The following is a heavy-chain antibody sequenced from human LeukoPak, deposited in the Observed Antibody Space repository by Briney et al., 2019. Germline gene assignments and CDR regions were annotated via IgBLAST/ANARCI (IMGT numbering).Heavy chain of an antibody. CDR1: DGSINTYF. D-gene: IGHD6-19*01. J-gene: IGHJ4*01. Sequence: PSETLSLPCSVSDGSINTYFWSWLRQPAGKGLEWIGRIDSSGTTSLNPSLKSRVTISQDKSKKQFSLKLSSVTAADTAVYYCATGGYSAWCDYWGHGTQVIVSS. CDR3: ATGGYSAWCDY. CDR2: IDSSGTT. V-gene: IGHV4-4*07.